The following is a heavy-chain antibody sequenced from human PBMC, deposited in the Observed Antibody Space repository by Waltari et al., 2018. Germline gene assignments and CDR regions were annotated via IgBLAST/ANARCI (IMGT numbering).Heavy chain of an antibody. Sequence: QVQLVQSGAAVKKPGASVTVSCRTSGDTFRSYFIFWVRQAPGQGLEWMGIINPSDGGTNDPQKFQDRVTMTRDTSTSTVYMELRSLRSEDTAVYYCTRDKLDYYNGMDVWGQGTTVTVSS. CDR3: TRDKLDYYNGMDV. D-gene: IGHD3-3*02. J-gene: IGHJ6*02. V-gene: IGHV1-46*03. CDR2: INPSDGGT. CDR1: GDTFRSYF.